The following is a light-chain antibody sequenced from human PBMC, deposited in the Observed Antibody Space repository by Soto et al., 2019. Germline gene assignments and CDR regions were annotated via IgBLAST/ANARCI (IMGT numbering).Light chain of an antibody. CDR3: QQYNNWPIT. V-gene: IGKV3D-15*01. Sequence: EVLLTQSPDPLSLSPGERATLSCRASQSISSDHLVWYQQKPGQAPRLLIYGASSRATGIPDRFSGSGSGTEFTLTISSLQSEDFALYYCQQYNNWPITFGQGTDWRL. CDR1: QSISSD. J-gene: IGKJ5*01. CDR2: GAS.